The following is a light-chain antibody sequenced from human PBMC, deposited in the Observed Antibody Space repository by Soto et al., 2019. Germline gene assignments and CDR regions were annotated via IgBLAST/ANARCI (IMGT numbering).Light chain of an antibody. Sequence: DIQMTQSPSSLSASVEDRVIITCRASQAIHSYLNWYQQKPGKAPNLLIFATSTLQSGVPSRFSGSGSGTDFTLTISSLQPEDFATYYCQQRETFGPGTKVD. CDR1: QAIHSY. J-gene: IGKJ3*01. CDR3: QQRET. V-gene: IGKV1-39*01. CDR2: ATS.